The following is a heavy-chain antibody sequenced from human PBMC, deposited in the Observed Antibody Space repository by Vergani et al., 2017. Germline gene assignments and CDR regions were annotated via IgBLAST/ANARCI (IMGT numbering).Heavy chain of an antibody. D-gene: IGHD2-15*01. J-gene: IGHJ4*01. V-gene: IGHV3-66*02. CDR2: IKSDGRT. CDR1: GFRVTTYY. Sequence: VELLESGGGLAQPGGSLRVSCSASGFRVTTYYMSWVRQAPGKGREWVSVIKSDGRTSYAECVRGRFTISRDTSRNAVYLQMNILRVEDTVVYYCTRSECSGTTCYGHYFDLWGHGILVTVSS. CDR3: TRSECSGTTCYGHYFDL.